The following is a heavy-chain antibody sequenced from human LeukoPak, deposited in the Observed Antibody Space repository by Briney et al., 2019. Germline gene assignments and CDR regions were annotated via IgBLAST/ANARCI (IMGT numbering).Heavy chain of an antibody. V-gene: IGHV4-34*01. CDR3: ARRAWGSYRHRSYYSDY. CDR2: INHSGST. D-gene: IGHD3-16*02. J-gene: IGHJ4*02. CDR1: GGSFSGYY. Sequence: PSETLSLTCAVYGGSFSGYYWSWIRQPPGKGLEWIGEINHSGSTNYNPSLKSRVTISVDTSKNQFSLKLSSVTAADTAVYYCARRAWGSYRHRSYYSDYWGQGTLVTVSS.